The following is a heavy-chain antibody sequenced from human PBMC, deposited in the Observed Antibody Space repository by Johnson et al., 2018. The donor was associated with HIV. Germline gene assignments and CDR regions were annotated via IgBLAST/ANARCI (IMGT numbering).Heavy chain of an antibody. J-gene: IGHJ3*02. D-gene: IGHD1-26*01. V-gene: IGHV3-30*04. CDR1: GFTFSSYA. CDR2: ISYGGKNK. Sequence: QVQLVESGGGVVQPGRSLRLSCEASGFTFSSYAVHWVRQAPGKGLEWVALISYGGKNKYYADSVKGRFTISRDNSKNTLYLEMNSLRPEDTAVYYCAKVHSGQLVGYAFDIWGQGTMVAVSS. CDR3: AKVHSGQLVGYAFDI.